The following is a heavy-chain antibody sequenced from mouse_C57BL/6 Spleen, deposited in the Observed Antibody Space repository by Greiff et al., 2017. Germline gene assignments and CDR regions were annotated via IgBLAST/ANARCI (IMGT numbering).Heavy chain of an antibody. D-gene: IGHD1-1*01. CDR3: ARPNYYGSPSFAY. CDR1: GFTFSSYA. CDR2: ISDGGSYT. J-gene: IGHJ3*01. V-gene: IGHV5-4*03. Sequence: EVKLVESGGGLVKPGGSLKLSCAASGFTFSSYAMSWVRQTPEKRLEWVATISDGGSYTYYPDNVKGRFTISRDNANNNLYLQMSHLKSEDTAMYYCARPNYYGSPSFAYWGQGTLVTVSA.